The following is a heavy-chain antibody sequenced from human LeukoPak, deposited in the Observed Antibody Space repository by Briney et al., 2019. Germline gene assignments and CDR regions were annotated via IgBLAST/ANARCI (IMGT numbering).Heavy chain of an antibody. D-gene: IGHD3-10*01. CDR3: ARWRLRSGDAFDI. CDR2: IYTGGST. Sequence: GGTLRLSCAASGFTVSSNYMSWVRQAPGKGLEWVSVIYTGGSTNYAASVKGRFTISIDNSKNKLYLQMNSVRAEDTAVYYCARWRLRSGDAFDIWGQGTMVTVSS. J-gene: IGHJ3*02. V-gene: IGHV3-53*01. CDR1: GFTVSSNY.